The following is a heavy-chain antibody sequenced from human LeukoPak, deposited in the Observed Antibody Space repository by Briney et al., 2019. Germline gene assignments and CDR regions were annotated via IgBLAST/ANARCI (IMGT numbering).Heavy chain of an antibody. CDR1: GYTFTSYD. Sequence: ASVKVSCEASGYTFTSYDINWVRQATGQGLEWMGWMNPNSGNTGYAQKFQGRVTMTRNTSISTAYMELSSLRSEDTAVYYCARGLRYSSGWYWFDPWGQGTLVTVSS. V-gene: IGHV1-8*01. J-gene: IGHJ5*02. D-gene: IGHD6-19*01. CDR3: ARGLRYSSGWYWFDP. CDR2: MNPNSGNT.